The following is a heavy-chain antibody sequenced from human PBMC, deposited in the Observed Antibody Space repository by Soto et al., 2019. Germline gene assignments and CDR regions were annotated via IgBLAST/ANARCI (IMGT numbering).Heavy chain of an antibody. CDR1: GYTFTDFY. J-gene: IGHJ5*02. CDR3: ATGTNGTTGWYHP. Sequence: QVQLVQSGTEVKKPGASVTVSCKSSGYTFTDFYLHWLRQAPGQGLEWVGWINPKTGDTNSSQKSQGRVTMSSDTPVSTAYIDLTSLTSDDTAMYYCATGTNGTTGWYHPWGQGTRVTVSS. V-gene: IGHV1-2*02. D-gene: IGHD1-1*01. CDR2: INPKTGDT.